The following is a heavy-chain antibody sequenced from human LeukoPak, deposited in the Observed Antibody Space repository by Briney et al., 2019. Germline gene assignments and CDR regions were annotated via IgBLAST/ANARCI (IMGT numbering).Heavy chain of an antibody. Sequence: SETLSLTCTVSGGSISSYYWSWIRQPPGKGLEWIGYIYYSGSTNYNPSLKSRVTISVDTSKNQFSLKLSSVTAADTAMYYCARDRRSMMVVVPTGDFDYWGQGTPVTVSS. CDR1: GGSISSYY. D-gene: IGHD3-22*01. J-gene: IGHJ4*02. CDR3: ARDRRSMMVVVPTGDFDY. V-gene: IGHV4-59*01. CDR2: IYYSGST.